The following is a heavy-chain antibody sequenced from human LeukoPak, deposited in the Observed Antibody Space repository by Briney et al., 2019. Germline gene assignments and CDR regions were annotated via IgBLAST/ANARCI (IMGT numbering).Heavy chain of an antibody. Sequence: SVKVSCKASGGTFSSYAISWVRQAPGQGLEWMGGIIPIFGTANYAQKFQGRVTITTDESTSTAYMELSSLRSADTAVYYCAREASSGRSLKGNFDYWGQGTLVTVSS. CDR1: GGTFSSYA. V-gene: IGHV1-69*05. CDR3: AREASSGRSLKGNFDY. D-gene: IGHD6-19*01. CDR2: IIPIFGTA. J-gene: IGHJ4*02.